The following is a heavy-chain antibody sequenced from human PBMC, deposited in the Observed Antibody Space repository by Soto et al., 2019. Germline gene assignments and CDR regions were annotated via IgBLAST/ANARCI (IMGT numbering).Heavy chain of an antibody. D-gene: IGHD1-26*01. CDR1: GFTFSSYG. Sequence: QVQLAASGGGVVQPGRSLRLSCVGSGFTFSSYGMHWVRQAPGKGLEWLAVISFDGNYKYHADSVKGRFTISRDNSKNTLVLEMKSLRPEDTAVYYCVKDKLDSGIYETWYFDLWGRGALVTVST. V-gene: IGHV3-30*18. CDR3: VKDKLDSGIYETWYFDL. CDR2: ISFDGNYK. J-gene: IGHJ2*01.